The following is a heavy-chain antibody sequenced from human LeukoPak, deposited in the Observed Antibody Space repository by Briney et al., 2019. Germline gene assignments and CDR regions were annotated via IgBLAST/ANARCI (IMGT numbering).Heavy chain of an antibody. V-gene: IGHV3-9*01. J-gene: IGHJ5*02. Sequence: PGRSLRLSCAASGFTFDDYAMHWVRHAPGKGLEWVSGISWNSGSIGYADSVKGRFTISRDNAKNSLYLQMNSLRAEDTALYYCAKGLGGDYVFDWFDPWGQGTLVTVSS. CDR1: GFTFDDYA. D-gene: IGHD4-17*01. CDR3: AKGLGGDYVFDWFDP. CDR2: ISWNSGSI.